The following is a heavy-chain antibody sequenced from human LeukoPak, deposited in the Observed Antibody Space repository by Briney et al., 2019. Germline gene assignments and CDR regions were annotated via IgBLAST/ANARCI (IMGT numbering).Heavy chain of an antibody. Sequence: GESLKISCKGSGYRFTDYWIGWVRQMPGKGLESMGIIYPGDSDTRYSPSFHGQVTISADKSINTAHPKWSSLRASDTAMYYCARGAAGTTPDYYYFGLDVWGQGTTVRVSS. V-gene: IGHV5-51*01. CDR2: IYPGDSDT. J-gene: IGHJ6*02. CDR1: GYRFTDYW. D-gene: IGHD1-7*01. CDR3: ARGAAGTTPDYYYFGLDV.